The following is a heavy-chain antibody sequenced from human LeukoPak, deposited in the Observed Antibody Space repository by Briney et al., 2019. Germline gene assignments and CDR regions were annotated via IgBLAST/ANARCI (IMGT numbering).Heavy chain of an antibody. CDR2: IIPIFGIA. CDR3: ASRDGYSGLDY. D-gene: IGHD5-24*01. CDR1: GGTFSSYA. J-gene: IGHJ4*02. V-gene: IGHV1-69*04. Sequence: SVKVSCKAYGGTFSSYAISWVRQAPGQGLEWMGRIIPIFGIANYAQKFQGRVTITADKSTSTAYMELSSLRSEDTAVYYCASRDGYSGLDYWGQGTLVTVSS.